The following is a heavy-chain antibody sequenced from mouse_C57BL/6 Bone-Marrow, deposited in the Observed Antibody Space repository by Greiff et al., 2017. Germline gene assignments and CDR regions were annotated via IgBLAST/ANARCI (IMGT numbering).Heavy chain of an antibody. CDR1: GYTFTSYW. Sequence: VQLQQPGAELVKPGASVKLSCKASGYTFTSYWMHWVKQRPGQGLEWIGMIHPNSGSTNYNEKFKSKATLTVDKSSSTAYMQLSSLTSEDSAVYYWARWDYYGSTWYFDVWGTGTTVTVSS. CDR2: IHPNSGST. V-gene: IGHV1-64*01. J-gene: IGHJ1*03. D-gene: IGHD1-1*01. CDR3: ARWDYYGSTWYFDV.